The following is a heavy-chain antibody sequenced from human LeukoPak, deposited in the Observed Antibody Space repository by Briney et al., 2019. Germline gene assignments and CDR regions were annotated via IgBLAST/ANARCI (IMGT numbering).Heavy chain of an antibody. Sequence: PGGSLRLSCAASGFTFSSYAMSWVRQAPGKGLEWVSNLSGSSRYYADTVKGRFTISRDNPKNTLYLQMNSLRAEDTAVYYCARRWPNGVFDYWGQGTLVTVSS. J-gene: IGHJ4*02. CDR1: GFTFSSYA. CDR2: LSGSSR. V-gene: IGHV3-23*01. CDR3: ARRWPNGVFDY. D-gene: IGHD5-24*01.